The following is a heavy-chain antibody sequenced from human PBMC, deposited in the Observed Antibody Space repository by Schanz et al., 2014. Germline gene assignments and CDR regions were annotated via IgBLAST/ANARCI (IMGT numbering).Heavy chain of an antibody. J-gene: IGHJ3*01. CDR1: GFTFRGHA. CDR3: TRDRGALVTHNDALNL. V-gene: IGHV3-30*04. CDR2: ISTDGTNT. Sequence: QVQLVESGGGVVQPGTSLRLSCAASGFTFRGHAMHWVRQAPGQGLEKVAAISTDGTNTYYAASVRGRFTISRDNSKNTEYLQMDSLRSEDTAVYYCTRDRGALVTHNDALNLWGQGTMVSVSS. D-gene: IGHD2-8*02.